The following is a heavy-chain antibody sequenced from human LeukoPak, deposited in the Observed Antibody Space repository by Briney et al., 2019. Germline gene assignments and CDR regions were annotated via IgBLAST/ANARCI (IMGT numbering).Heavy chain of an antibody. Sequence: GGSLRLSCAASGFTFSSYAMSWVRQAPGKGLEWVSAISGSGGSTYYADSVKGRFTISRDNSKNTLYLQMNSLRAEDTAVYYCAKGMIGPFNYYDSSGYYYLPSHAIRYFDYWGQGTLVTVSS. CDR2: ISGSGGST. D-gene: IGHD3-22*01. CDR1: GFTFSSYA. CDR3: AKGMIGPFNYYDSSGYYYLPSHAIRYFDY. V-gene: IGHV3-23*01. J-gene: IGHJ4*02.